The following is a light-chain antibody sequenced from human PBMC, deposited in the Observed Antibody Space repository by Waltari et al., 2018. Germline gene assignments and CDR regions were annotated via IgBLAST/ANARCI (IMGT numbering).Light chain of an antibody. CDR2: GAS. Sequence: EIVMTQFPATLSVSPGERATLSCRASQSVSSNLAWYQQKPGQAPRRLIYGASTRATGFPARFSASGSGTEFTLTISSLQSEDFAVYYCQQYDNWPITFGQGTRLEIK. CDR3: QQYDNWPIT. V-gene: IGKV3-15*01. CDR1: QSVSSN. J-gene: IGKJ5*01.